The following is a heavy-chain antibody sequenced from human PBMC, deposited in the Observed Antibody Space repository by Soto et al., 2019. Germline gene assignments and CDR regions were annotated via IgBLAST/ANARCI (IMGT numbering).Heavy chain of an antibody. CDR2: ISSSGDGT. CDR3: GKASTYPLDGVDV. J-gene: IGHJ6*02. Sequence: GGSLRLSCAASGFTFNTYAMTWVRQAPGKGLEWVSIISSSGDGTYYVDSVKGRFTISRDNSRNTLNLQMNNLRAEDTAVYYCGKASTYPLDGVDVWGQGTTVTVSS. V-gene: IGHV3-23*01. D-gene: IGHD3-16*01. CDR1: GFTFNTYA.